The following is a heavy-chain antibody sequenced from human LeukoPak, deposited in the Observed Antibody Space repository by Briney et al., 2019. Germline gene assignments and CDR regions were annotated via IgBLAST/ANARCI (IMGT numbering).Heavy chain of an antibody. J-gene: IGHJ6*02. Sequence: GGSLRLSCAASGFTFSDHYMDWVRQAPGKGLEWVGRTRNKANSYTTEYAASVKGRFTISRDDSKNSLYLQMNSLKTEDTAVYYCARGLHGSGSYYNVDYYYGMDVWGQGTTVTVSS. V-gene: IGHV3-72*01. CDR1: GFTFSDHY. CDR3: ARGLHGSGSYYNVDYYYGMDV. CDR2: TRNKANSYTT. D-gene: IGHD3-10*01.